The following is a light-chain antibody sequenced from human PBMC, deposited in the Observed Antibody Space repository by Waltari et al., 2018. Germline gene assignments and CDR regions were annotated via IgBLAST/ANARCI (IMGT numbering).Light chain of an antibody. CDR1: SSNIGNNA. V-gene: IGLV1-36*01. J-gene: IGLJ2*01. Sequence: QSVLTQPPSVSVAPRQRVTISCSGSSSNIGNNAVNWYQQLPGKAPKLLIYYDDLLPSGVSDRFSGSKSGTSASLAISGLQSEDEADYYCAAWDDSLNVVVFGGGTKLTVL. CDR3: AAWDDSLNVVV. CDR2: YDD.